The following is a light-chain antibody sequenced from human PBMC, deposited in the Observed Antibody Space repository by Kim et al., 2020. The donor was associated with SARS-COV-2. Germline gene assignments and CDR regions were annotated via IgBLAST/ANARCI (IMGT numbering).Light chain of an antibody. CDR2: EDN. CDR1: SGSIASNY. V-gene: IGLV6-57*03. Sequence: GKTVTISCPRSSGSIASNYVQWYQQRPGSAPTIVIYEDNERPSGVPDRFSGSIDSSSDSASLTISGLKTEDEADYDCQSYDRTNVVFGGGTKVTVL. J-gene: IGLJ3*02. CDR3: QSYDRTNVV.